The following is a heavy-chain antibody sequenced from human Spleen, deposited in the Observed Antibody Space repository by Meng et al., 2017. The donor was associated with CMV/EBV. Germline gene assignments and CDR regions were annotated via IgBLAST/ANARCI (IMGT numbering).Heavy chain of an antibody. CDR2: IRGSGGST. CDR3: ARDAGHYCSSTSCYFPSLMDV. D-gene: IGHD2-2*01. V-gene: IGHV3-23*01. CDR1: GFTFSSYA. Sequence: GESLKISCAASGFTFSSYAMSWVRQAPGKGLEWVSGIRGSGGSTHYADSVKGRLTISRENAKNSLYLQMNSLRAEDTAVYYCARDAGHYCSSTSCYFPSLMDVWGQGTTVTVSS. J-gene: IGHJ6*02.